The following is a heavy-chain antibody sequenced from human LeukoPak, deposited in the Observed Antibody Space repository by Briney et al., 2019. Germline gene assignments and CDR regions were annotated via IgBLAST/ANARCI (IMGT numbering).Heavy chain of an antibody. D-gene: IGHD3-22*01. CDR2: IIPIFGTA. V-gene: IGHV1-69*05. Sequence: SVKVSCKASGYTFTGYYMHWVRQAPGQGLEWMGGIIPIFGTANYAQKFQGRVTITTDESTSTAYMELSSLRSEDTAVYYCARVDYYDSSGDYPPLTTGYYMDVWGKGTTVTVSS. CDR3: ARVDYYDSSGDYPPLTTGYYMDV. CDR1: GYTFTGYY. J-gene: IGHJ6*03.